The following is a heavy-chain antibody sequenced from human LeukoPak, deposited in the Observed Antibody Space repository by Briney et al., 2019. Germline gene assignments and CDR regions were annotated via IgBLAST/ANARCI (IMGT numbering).Heavy chain of an antibody. D-gene: IGHD3-3*01. CDR1: GGSISGYY. CDR2: IYPSRST. CDR3: ARDRPTIFGVVRSWFDL. J-gene: IGHJ5*02. Sequence: PSETLSLSCTVSGGSISGYYVSWIRQPAGQGLEWMGRIYPSRSTNYNPSLKSRVTISVDKSKNQFSLKLSSVTAADTAVYYCARDRPTIFGVVRSWFDLWGEGTLVTVSS. V-gene: IGHV4-4*07.